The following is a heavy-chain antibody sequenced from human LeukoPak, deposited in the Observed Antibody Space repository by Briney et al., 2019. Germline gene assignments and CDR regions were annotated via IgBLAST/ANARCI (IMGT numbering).Heavy chain of an antibody. CDR1: GFTFSTYG. D-gene: IGHD2-2*01. V-gene: IGHV3-30*02. CDR3: AKGPPSYCSSTSCYLYYFDY. CDR2: IRYDGSNK. J-gene: IGHJ4*02. Sequence: GGSLRLSCAASGFTFSTYGMHWVRQAPGKGLEWVAFIRYDGSNKYYADSVKGRFTISRDNSRNTLYLQMNSLSTEDTAVYYCAKGPPSYCSSTSCYLYYFDYWGQGTLVTVSS.